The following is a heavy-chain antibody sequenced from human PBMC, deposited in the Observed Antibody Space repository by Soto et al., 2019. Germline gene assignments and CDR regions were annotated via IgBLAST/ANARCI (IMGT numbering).Heavy chain of an antibody. CDR3: ATGNCGGDCYEFDY. CDR1: GYTLTELS. V-gene: IGHV1-24*01. J-gene: IGHJ4*02. D-gene: IGHD2-21*02. CDR2: FDPEDGET. Sequence: QVQLVQSGAEVKKPGASVKVSCKVSGYTLTELSMHWVRQAPGKGLEWMGGFDPEDGETIYAQKFQGRVTMTEDTSTNTANMELSSLRSEAPAVYYCATGNCGGDCYEFDYWGQGTLVTVSS.